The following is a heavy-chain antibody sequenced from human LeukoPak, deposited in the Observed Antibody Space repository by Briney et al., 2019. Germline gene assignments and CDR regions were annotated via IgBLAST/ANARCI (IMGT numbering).Heavy chain of an antibody. J-gene: IGHJ4*02. D-gene: IGHD3-3*01. CDR1: GGSFSGYY. CDR2: INHSGST. Sequence: SETLSLTCAVYGGSFSGYYWSWIRQPPGKGLEWIGEINHSGSTNYNPSLKSRVTISVDTSKNQLSLKLSSVTAADTAVYYCARERAKRAVRSFDYWGQGTLVTVSS. V-gene: IGHV4-34*01. CDR3: ARERAKRAVRSFDY.